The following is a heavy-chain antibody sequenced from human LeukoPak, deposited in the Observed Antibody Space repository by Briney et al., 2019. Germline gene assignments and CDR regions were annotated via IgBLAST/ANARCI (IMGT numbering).Heavy chain of an antibody. D-gene: IGHD3-3*01. CDR3: AKDLSDRRFLEWLSAFDI. CDR1: GFGFGYYD. Sequence: GGSLRLSCAASGFGFGYYDMHWVRQAPGKGLECVSAISSSGRTIYYADSVKGRFTVSRDNSNNTLYLQMNSLRAEDTAVYYCAKDLSDRRFLEWLSAFDIWGQGTMVTVSS. CDR2: ISSSGRTI. V-gene: IGHV3-64*02. J-gene: IGHJ3*02.